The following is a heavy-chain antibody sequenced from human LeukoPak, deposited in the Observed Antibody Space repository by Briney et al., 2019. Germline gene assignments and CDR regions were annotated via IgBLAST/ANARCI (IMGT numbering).Heavy chain of an antibody. CDR2: ISGSGGST. J-gene: IGHJ4*02. CDR3: AKHTYYDSSGYYFHY. CDR1: GFTFSSYA. V-gene: IGHV3-23*01. D-gene: IGHD3-22*01. Sequence: PGGSLRLSCAASGFTFSSYAMSWVRQAPGKGLEWVSAISGSGGSTYYADSVKGRFTISRDNSENTLYLQMNSLRAEDTAVYYCAKHTYYDSSGYYFHYWGQGTLVTVSS.